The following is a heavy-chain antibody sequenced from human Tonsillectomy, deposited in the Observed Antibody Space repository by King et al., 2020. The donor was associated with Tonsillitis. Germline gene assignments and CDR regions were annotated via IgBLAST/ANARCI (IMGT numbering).Heavy chain of an antibody. CDR3: ARAGGHDYTNPQAAFDV. D-gene: IGHD2-8*01. V-gene: IGHV3-66*01. CDR1: GFTVSRNY. CDR2: IYNGGKI. J-gene: IGHJ3*01. Sequence: VQLGESGGGLVQPGGSLTLSGAASGFTVSRNYMSWVRQAPGKGLEWVSVIYNGGKIFYADSVKGRFTISSDNSKNTLYRQMNSLGAEDTAIYYCARAGGHDYTNPQAAFDVWGQGTMVTVSS.